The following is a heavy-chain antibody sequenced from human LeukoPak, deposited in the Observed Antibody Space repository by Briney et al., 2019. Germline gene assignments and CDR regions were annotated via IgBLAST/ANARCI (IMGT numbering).Heavy chain of an antibody. Sequence: NTSETLSLTCAVYGGSFSTYYWSWIRQPPGKGLEWIGEINHAGSSNSNPSLKSRVTMSVDTSKSQFSLKLTSVTAADTAVYYCARIQQLVRGQPPAKDCWGQGTLVTVSS. CDR2: INHAGSS. D-gene: IGHD6-13*01. V-gene: IGHV4-34*01. J-gene: IGHJ4*02. CDR1: GGSFSTYY. CDR3: ARIQQLVRGQPPAKDC.